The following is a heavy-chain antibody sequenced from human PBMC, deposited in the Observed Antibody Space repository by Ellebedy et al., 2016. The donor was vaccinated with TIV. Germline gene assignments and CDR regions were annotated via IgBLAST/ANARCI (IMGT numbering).Heavy chain of an antibody. V-gene: IGHV5-51*01. CDR1: GFTFSSYW. CDR2: IYPGDSDT. D-gene: IGHD4-11*01. CDR3: ARMTTLDY. Sequence: GGSLRLSCAASGFTFSSYWISWVRQMPGKGLEWMGVIYPGDSDTRYSPSFQGQVTISADKSISTAYLQWSSLKASDTATYYCARMTTLDYWGQGTLVIVSS. J-gene: IGHJ4*02.